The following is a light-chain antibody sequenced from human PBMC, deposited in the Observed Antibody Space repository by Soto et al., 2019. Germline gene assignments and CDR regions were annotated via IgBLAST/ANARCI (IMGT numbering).Light chain of an antibody. CDR3: CSFVGVTNDV. CDR1: GNAVSYQL. CDR2: NVT. J-gene: IGLJ1*01. Sequence: QSALTQPASVSGSPGQSITISCSGNAVSYQLVSWYQQQLGKAPKLILYNVTRRPSGVSNRFSGFKSGTTASLKITGLQAEDEADYYCCSFVGVTNDVFGNGTKLTVL. V-gene: IGLV2-23*02.